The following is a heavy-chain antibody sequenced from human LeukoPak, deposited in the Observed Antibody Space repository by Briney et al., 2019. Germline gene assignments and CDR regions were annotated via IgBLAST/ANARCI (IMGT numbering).Heavy chain of an antibody. D-gene: IGHD2-2*02. V-gene: IGHV4-34*01. CDR3: ARGPDQPGYCSSTSCYTQFDN. CDR2: INHSGST. Sequence: SETLSLTCAVYGGSFSGYYWSWIRQPPGKGLEWIGEINHSGSTNYNPSLKSRVTISVDTSKNQFSLKLSSVTAADTAVYYCARGPDQPGYCSSTSCYTQFDNWGQGTLVTVSS. J-gene: IGHJ4*02. CDR1: GGSFSGYY.